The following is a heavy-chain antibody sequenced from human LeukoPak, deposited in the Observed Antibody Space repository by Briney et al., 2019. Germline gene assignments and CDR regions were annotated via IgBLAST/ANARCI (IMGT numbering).Heavy chain of an antibody. V-gene: IGHV3-53*01. Sequence: GGSLRLSCAASGFTVSSNYMSWVRQAPGKGLEWVSVIYSGGSTYYAYSVKGRFTISRDNSKNTLYLQMNSLRAEDTAVYYCARERGIAAPDYWGQGTLVTVSS. CDR3: ARERGIAAPDY. CDR1: GFTVSSNY. CDR2: IYSGGST. D-gene: IGHD6-13*01. J-gene: IGHJ4*02.